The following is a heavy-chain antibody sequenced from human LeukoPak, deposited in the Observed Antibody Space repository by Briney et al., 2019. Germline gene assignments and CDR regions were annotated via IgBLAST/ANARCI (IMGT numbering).Heavy chain of an antibody. V-gene: IGHV3-7*01. CDR2: INQDGSDK. CDR1: GLTSSIHW. J-gene: IGHJ4*02. CDR3: VGGDY. Sequence: GGSLRLSCAASGLTSSIHWMNWVRQAPGKGLECVANINQDGSDKYYVDSVKGRFTISRDNTKNSLYLQMNSLRAEDTAVYYCVGGDYWGQGTLVTVSS.